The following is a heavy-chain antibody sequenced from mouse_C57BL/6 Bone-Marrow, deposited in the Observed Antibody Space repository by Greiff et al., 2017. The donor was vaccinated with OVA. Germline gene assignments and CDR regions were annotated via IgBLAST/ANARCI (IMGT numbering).Heavy chain of an antibody. Sequence: QVQLQQSGAELVKPGASVKLSCKASGYTFTSYWMHWVKQRPGQGLEWIGMIHPNSGSTNYNEKFKSKATLTVDKSSSTAYMQLSSLTSEDSAVYYCARRDDGYYPSYYAMDYWGQGTSVTVSS. V-gene: IGHV1-64*01. D-gene: IGHD2-3*01. CDR1: GYTFTSYW. CDR3: ARRDDGYYPSYYAMDY. J-gene: IGHJ4*01. CDR2: IHPNSGST.